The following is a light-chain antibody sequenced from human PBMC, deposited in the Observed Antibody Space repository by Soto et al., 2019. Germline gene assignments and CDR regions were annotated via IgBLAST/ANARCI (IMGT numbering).Light chain of an antibody. CDR2: NAS. V-gene: IGKV3-20*01. CDR3: QQYGSSPGT. Sequence: EIVLTQSPATLSLSPGARALLSCRASQSVSTFLAWFQQKPGQPPRLLIYNASNRTTGIPDRFSGSGSGTDFTLTISRLEPEDFAVYYCQQYGSSPGTFGQGTKVDIK. J-gene: IGKJ1*01. CDR1: QSVSTF.